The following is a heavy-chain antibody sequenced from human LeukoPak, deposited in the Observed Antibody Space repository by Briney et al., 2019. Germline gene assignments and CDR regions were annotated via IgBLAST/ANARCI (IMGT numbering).Heavy chain of an antibody. CDR1: GGSISGYY. CDR3: AGFGEATDYYYGMDV. J-gene: IGHJ6*02. D-gene: IGHD3-10*01. V-gene: IGHV4-59*08. CDR2: IYYSGST. Sequence: SETLSLTCTVSGGSISGYYWSWIRQPPGKGLEWIGYIYYSGSTNYNPSLKSRVTISVDTSKNQFSLKLSSVTAADTAVYYCAGFGEATDYYYGMDVWGQGTTVTVSS.